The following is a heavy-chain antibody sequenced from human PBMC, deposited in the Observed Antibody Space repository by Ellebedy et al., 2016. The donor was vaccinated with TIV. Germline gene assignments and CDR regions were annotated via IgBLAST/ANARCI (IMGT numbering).Heavy chain of an antibody. J-gene: IGHJ5*02. V-gene: IGHV3-21*01. CDR1: GFTFNTHA. CDR3: VRAVPNWFNP. Sequence: GESLKISCVASGFTFNTHAMNWVRQAPGKGLEWVSSINYDSRSTYYADSVKGRFTISRDNAKNSLYLQMNSLRADDTAVYYCVRAVPNWFNPWGQGTLVTVSS. CDR2: INYDSRST.